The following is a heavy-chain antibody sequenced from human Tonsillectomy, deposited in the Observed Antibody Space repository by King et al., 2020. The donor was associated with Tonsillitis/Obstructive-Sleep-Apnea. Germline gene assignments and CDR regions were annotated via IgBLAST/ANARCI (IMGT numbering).Heavy chain of an antibody. J-gene: IGHJ4*02. CDR2: VISKTNGGTT. CDR3: TTEVGEYYLFGVDY. Sequence: VQLVESGGGLVKPGGSLRLSCAASGFTFSNAWMSWVRQAPGKGLEWVGRVISKTNGGTTDYAAPVKGRFTISTDDSKNTLSLQKNSLKTEDTAVYYCTTEVGEYYLFGVDYWGQGTLVTVSS. D-gene: IGHD3-22*01. CDR1: GFTFSNAW. V-gene: IGHV3-15*01.